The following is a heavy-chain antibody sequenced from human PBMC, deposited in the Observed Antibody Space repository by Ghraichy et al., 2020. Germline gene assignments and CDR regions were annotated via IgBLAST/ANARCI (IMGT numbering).Heavy chain of an antibody. D-gene: IGHD2-2*01. CDR3: ARGGQYDDAFDI. CDR1: GGSISNYY. Sequence: SETLSLTCTVSGGSISNYYWSWIRQPPGKGLEWIGYIYNSGKTNYNPSLKSRVTISIDTSKNQFSLKLTSVTAADTAVYYCARGGQYDDAFDIWGQGTMVTVSS. V-gene: IGHV4-59*01. CDR2: IYNSGKT. J-gene: IGHJ3*02.